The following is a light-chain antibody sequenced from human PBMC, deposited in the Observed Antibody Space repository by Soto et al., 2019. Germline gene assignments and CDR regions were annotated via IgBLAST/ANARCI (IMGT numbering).Light chain of an antibody. CDR1: QSVTSNY. V-gene: IGKV3-20*01. J-gene: IGKJ1*01. CDR2: DAS. CDR3: HQYGTSRT. Sequence: EIVLTQSPGTLSLSLGERVTLSCRASQSVTSNYLAWYQQKPGQAPRLLIYDASNRATGTPDRFSGSGSGTDFTLSISRLEPEDFGVYYCHQYGTSRTFGQGTKVEIK.